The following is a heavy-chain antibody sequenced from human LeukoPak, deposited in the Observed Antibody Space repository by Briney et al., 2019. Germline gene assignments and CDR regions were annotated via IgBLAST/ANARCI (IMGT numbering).Heavy chain of an antibody. D-gene: IGHD3-10*01. CDR1: GGSISSYY. CDR2: IYTSGST. J-gene: IGHJ5*02. CDR3: ARSPLFIYGSGSYYMGYNWFDP. Sequence: PSETLSLTCTVPGGSISSYYWSWIRQPAGKGLEWIGRIYTSGSTNYNPSLKSRVTMSVDTSKNQFSLKLSSVTAADTAVYYCARSPLFIYGSGSYYMGYNWFDPWGQGTLVTVSS. V-gene: IGHV4-4*07.